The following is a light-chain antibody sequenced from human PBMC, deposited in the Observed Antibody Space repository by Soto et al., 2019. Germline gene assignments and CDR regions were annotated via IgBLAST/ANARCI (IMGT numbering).Light chain of an antibody. CDR2: GAS. CDR1: QSVSSNY. V-gene: IGKV3-20*01. J-gene: IGKJ1*01. CDR3: HQYDNSPWT. Sequence: EIVLTHSPCTLALSPVGRATLSCGASQSVSSNYLAWYQQKPGQAPRLLIYGASSRATGIPDRFSGSGSGTDFTLTITRLEPEDFAVYYCHQYDNSPWTFGQGTKVDIK.